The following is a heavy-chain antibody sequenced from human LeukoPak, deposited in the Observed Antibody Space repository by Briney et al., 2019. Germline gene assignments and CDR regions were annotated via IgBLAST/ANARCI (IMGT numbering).Heavy chain of an antibody. CDR2: IHYSGST. J-gene: IGHJ5*02. CDR1: GGSFSGYY. V-gene: IGHV4-59*12. CDR3: ARASTWIWFDP. Sequence: SETLSLTCAVYGGSFSGYYWSWIRQPPGKGLEWIGYIHYSGSTNYNPSLKSRVTISVDTSKNQFSLKLSSVTAADTAVYYCARASTWIWFDPWGQGTLVTVSS. D-gene: IGHD5-12*01.